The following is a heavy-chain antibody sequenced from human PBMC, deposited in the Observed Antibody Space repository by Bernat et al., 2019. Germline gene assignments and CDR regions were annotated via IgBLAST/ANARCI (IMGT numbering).Heavy chain of an antibody. CDR3: AKQWLALDY. J-gene: IGHJ4*02. CDR1: GLTFRSYA. V-gene: IGHV3-23*01. D-gene: IGHD6-19*01. CDR2: ISESVEST. Sequence: EVQLLESGGDLVQAGGSLTLSCTVSGLTFRSYAMSWVRQAPGKGLEWVSSISESVESTFYADSVKGRFIVSRDNSKNTLFLQMHSLRAEDTAVYYCAKQWLALDYWGQGTLVTVSS.